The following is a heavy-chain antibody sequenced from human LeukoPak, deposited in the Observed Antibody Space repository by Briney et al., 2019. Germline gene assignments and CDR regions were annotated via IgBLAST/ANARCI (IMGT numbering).Heavy chain of an antibody. CDR2: IYYSGST. CDR1: GGSISSGDYY. D-gene: IGHD2-2*02. V-gene: IGHV4-30-4*08. CDR3: ARGCSSTSCYTRDAFDI. Sequence: SQTLSLTCTVSGGSISSGDYYWSWIRQPPGKGLEWIGYIYYSGSTFYNPSLKSRLIISVDTSKNQFSLKLSSVTAADTAVYYCARGCSSTSCYTRDAFDIWGQGTMVTVPS. J-gene: IGHJ3*02.